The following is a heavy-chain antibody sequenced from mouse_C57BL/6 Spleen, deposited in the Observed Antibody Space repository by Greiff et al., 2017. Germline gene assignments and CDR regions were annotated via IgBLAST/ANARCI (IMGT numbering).Heavy chain of an antibody. CDR3: ARRGSKNAMDY. V-gene: IGHV1-61*01. J-gene: IGHJ4*01. CDR2: IYPSDSET. Sequence: VQLQQPGAELVRPGSSVKLSCKASGYTFTSYWMDWVKQRPGQGLEWIGNIYPSDSETHYNQKFKDKATLTVDKSSSTAYMQLSSLTSEDSAVYYCARRGSKNAMDYWGQGTSVTVSS. CDR1: GYTFTSYW. D-gene: IGHD1-3*01.